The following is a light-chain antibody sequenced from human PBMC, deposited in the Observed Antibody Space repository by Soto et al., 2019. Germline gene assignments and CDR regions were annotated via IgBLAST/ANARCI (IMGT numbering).Light chain of an antibody. CDR2: EGH. CDR1: SGFLGRFSL. CDR3: CLYIDAANGV. V-gene: IGLV2-23*01. J-gene: IGLJ1*01. Sequence: QSALSQPASVSGSPGQSTTISCTGTSGFLGRFSLVSWYQQHPGKAPKVIISEGHRRPSGVPDRFSGSTSVNSASLTISGLQADDEAHYSCCLYIDAANGVFGGGRKVIVL.